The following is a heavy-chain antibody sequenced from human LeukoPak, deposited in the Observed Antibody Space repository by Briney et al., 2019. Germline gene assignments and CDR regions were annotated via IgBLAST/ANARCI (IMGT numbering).Heavy chain of an antibody. J-gene: IGHJ4*02. D-gene: IGHD2-21*01. V-gene: IGHV3-66*01. CDR1: GFTVSSNY. CDR2: IYSGGST. CDR3: EKDSDWSCDY. Sequence: GGSLRLSCAASGFTVSSNYMSWVRQAPGKGLEWVSVIYSGGSTYYADSVKGRFAISRDNAKNTVYLEMNSLRAEDTAFYYCEKDSDWSCDYWGQGTLVTVSS.